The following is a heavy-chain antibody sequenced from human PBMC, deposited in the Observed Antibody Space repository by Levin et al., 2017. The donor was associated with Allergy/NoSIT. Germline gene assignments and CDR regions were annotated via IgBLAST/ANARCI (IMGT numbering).Heavy chain of an antibody. CDR1: GGTFSSYA. CDR2: IIPILGIA. D-gene: IGHD2-2*01. Sequence: SVKVSCKASGGTFSSYAISWVRQAPGQGLEWMGRIIPILGIANYAQKFQGRVTITADKSTSTAYMELSSLRSEDTAVYYCARDYPSVVPAAILSPYNWFDPWGQGTLVTVSS. CDR3: ARDYPSVVPAAILSPYNWFDP. J-gene: IGHJ5*02. V-gene: IGHV1-69*04.